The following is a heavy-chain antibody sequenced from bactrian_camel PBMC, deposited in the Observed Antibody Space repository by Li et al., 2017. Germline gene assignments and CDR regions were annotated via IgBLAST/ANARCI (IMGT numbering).Heavy chain of an antibody. Sequence: QVQLVESGGGSVQAGGSLRLSCSASGYVCMGWYRQTPGNERDGVATIHKDGTTSYADSVKGQFTISVDNANGTLYLDMRDLKPEDTGRYYCAAARASCVTGSCCARGTPNYWGQGTQVTVS. V-gene: IGHV3S55*01. CDR2: IHKDGTT. J-gene: IGHJ4*01. CDR3: AAARASCVTGSCCARGTPNY. D-gene: IGHD7*01. CDR1: GYVC.